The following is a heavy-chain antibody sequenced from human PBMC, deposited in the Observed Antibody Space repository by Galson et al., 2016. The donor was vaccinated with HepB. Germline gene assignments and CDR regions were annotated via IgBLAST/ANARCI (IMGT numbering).Heavy chain of an antibody. J-gene: IGHJ6*04. Sequence: SLRLSCAASGITVSRYVMSWVRQAPGKGLEWVSGITGSANNTYYADSVRGRFAISSDISENRLFLQLNSLRADDTAVYYCAKGCGDVWGKGTTVTVSS. CDR1: GITVSRYV. CDR2: ITGSANNT. CDR3: AKGCGDV. D-gene: IGHD2-21*01. V-gene: IGHV3-23*01.